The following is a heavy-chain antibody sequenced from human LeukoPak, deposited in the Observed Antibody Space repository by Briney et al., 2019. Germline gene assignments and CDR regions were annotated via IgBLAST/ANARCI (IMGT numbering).Heavy chain of an antibody. Sequence: GGSLRLSCAASGFTFDDYAMHWVRQTPGKGLEWVSLISVDGGSTYYSDSVKGRFTISRDNSKNSLYLQMNSLRAEDTALYYCAKDIQPPMVYCSGGSCYSGGFDYWGQGTLVTVSS. V-gene: IGHV3-43*02. J-gene: IGHJ4*02. CDR1: GFTFDDYA. CDR3: AKDIQPPMVYCSGGSCYSGGFDY. CDR2: ISVDGGST. D-gene: IGHD2-15*01.